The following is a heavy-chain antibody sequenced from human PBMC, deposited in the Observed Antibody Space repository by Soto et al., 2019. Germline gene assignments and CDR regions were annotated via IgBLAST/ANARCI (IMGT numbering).Heavy chain of an antibody. CDR3: ARDRGGIGDYYYYGMDV. Sequence: SVKVSCKASGGTFSSYTISWVRQAPGQGLEWMGRIIPILGIANYAQKFQGRVTITADKSTSTAYMELSSLRSEDTAVYYCARDRGGIGDYYYYGMDVWGQGTTVTVSS. CDR1: GGTFSSYT. V-gene: IGHV1-69*04. CDR2: IIPILGIA. D-gene: IGHD2-15*01. J-gene: IGHJ6*02.